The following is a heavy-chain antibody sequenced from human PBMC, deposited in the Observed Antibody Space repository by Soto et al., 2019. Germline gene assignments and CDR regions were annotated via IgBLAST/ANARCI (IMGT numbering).Heavy chain of an antibody. CDR1: GFTFSSYA. Sequence: QVQLVESGGGVVQPGRSLRLSCAASGFTFSSYAMHWVRQAPGKGLVWVADISYDGRNTYYANSVKGRFTISRDNSKNTRCLKMNSLRAEDTAVYYCAREATIHLCLMAHFDYWGQGTLITVSS. J-gene: IGHJ4*02. V-gene: IGHV3-30*04. CDR2: ISYDGRNT. D-gene: IGHD5-18*01. CDR3: AREATIHLCLMAHFDY.